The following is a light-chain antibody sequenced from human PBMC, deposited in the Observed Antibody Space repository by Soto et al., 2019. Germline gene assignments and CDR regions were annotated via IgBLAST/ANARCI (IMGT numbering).Light chain of an antibody. CDR2: AAS. V-gene: IGKV1-39*01. J-gene: IGKJ5*01. CDR1: QSISGY. Sequence: DIQMTQSLSSLSASVGDRVTITCRTSQSISGYLNWYRHKPGKAPTLLIYAASTLQSGVPSRFSGSGSGTDFTLTISNLQPEDFATYYCQQSYSTLPITFGQGTRLEIK. CDR3: QQSYSTLPIT.